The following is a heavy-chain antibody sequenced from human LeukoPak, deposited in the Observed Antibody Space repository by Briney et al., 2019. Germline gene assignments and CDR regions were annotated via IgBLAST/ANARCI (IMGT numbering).Heavy chain of an antibody. D-gene: IGHD6-19*01. CDR3: ARVARSSGWYYFDY. CDR2: INPNSGGT. J-gene: IGHJ4*02. CDR1: GYTFTGYY. V-gene: IGHV1-2*06. Sequence: ASVKVSCKASGYTFTGYYMHWVRQAPGQGHEWMGRINPNSGGTNYAQKFQGRVTMTRDTSISTAYMELSRLRSDDTAVYYCARVARSSGWYYFDYWGQGTLVTVSS.